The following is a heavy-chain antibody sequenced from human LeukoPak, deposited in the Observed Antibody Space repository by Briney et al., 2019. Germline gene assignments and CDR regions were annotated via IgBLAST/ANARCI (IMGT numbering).Heavy chain of an antibody. Sequence: ASVKVSCKASGFSFYDNYQYLYWVRQAPGQGLESMGCIHPKSGNTEYPQKFQGRVILTRDTSINTAYMGLRDLTSDDTAVYFCARDGPSGTPEFDYWGQGTLVTVSS. CDR2: IHPKSGNT. J-gene: IGHJ4*02. V-gene: IGHV1-2*02. CDR3: ARDGPSGTPEFDY. CDR1: GFSFYDNYQY.